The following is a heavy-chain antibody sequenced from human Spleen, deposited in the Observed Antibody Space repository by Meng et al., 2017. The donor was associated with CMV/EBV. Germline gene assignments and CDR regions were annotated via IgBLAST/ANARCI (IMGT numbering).Heavy chain of an antibody. CDR3: TTDRFCSSTSCYRYLGFDP. J-gene: IGHJ5*02. Sequence: GESLKISCAASGFTFNNAWMSWVRQAPGKGLEWVGRIKSKTDGGTTDYAAPVKGRFTISRDDSKNTLYLQMNSLKTEDTAAYYCTTDRFCSSTSCYRYLGFDPWGQGTLVTVSS. CDR2: IKSKTDGGTT. V-gene: IGHV3-15*01. D-gene: IGHD2-2*02. CDR1: GFTFNNAW.